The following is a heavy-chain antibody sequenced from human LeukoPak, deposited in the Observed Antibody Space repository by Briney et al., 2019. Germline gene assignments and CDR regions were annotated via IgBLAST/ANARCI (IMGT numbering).Heavy chain of an antibody. D-gene: IGHD3-3*01. V-gene: IGHV4-34*01. CDR3: ASRSTLITIFGVVTPSPFDY. Sequence: SETQSLTCAVYGGSFSGYYWSWIRQPPGKGVEWIGEINHSGSTNYNPSLKSRVTISVDTSKNQFSLKLSSVTAADTAVYYCASRSTLITIFGVVTPSPFDYWGQGTLVTVSS. CDR2: INHSGST. CDR1: GGSFSGYY. J-gene: IGHJ4*02.